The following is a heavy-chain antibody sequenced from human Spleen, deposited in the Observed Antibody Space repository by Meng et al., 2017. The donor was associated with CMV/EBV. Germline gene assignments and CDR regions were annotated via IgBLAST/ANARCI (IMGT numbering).Heavy chain of an antibody. CDR2: ISTSSSYK. J-gene: IGHJ4*02. CDR1: EITFSSFT. CDR3: ARDRGIGVAGTGFDH. D-gene: IGHD6-13*01. V-gene: IGHV3-21*01. Sequence: GESLKISCAASEITFSSFTMNWVRQAPGKGLEWVSSISTSSSYKYYADSMKGRFTISRDNAKNSLYLQMKSLRVEDTAVYYCARDRGIGVAGTGFDHWGQGTLVTVSS.